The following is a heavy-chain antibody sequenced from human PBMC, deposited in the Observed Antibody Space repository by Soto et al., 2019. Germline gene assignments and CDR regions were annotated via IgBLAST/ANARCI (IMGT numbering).Heavy chain of an antibody. CDR3: ARVHSGWSSGHGLDA. CDR1: GASVSSYF. D-gene: IGHD6-19*01. CDR2: IYNSVRT. V-gene: IGHV4-59*02. Sequence: PSETLSLTCTVSGASVSSYFWSWVRQPPGKGLEWIGYIYNSVRTNYNPSLKSRVTISLDTSDNDFSLRLTSLTAADTAVYYCARVHSGWSSGHGLDALGKGNTVPVSP. J-gene: IGHJ6*04.